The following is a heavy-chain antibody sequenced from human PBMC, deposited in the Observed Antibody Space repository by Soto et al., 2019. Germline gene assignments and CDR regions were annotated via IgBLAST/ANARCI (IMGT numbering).Heavy chain of an antibody. J-gene: IGHJ3*02. CDR2: IYTSGST. CDR3: ASVYSSGWYQTGVFDI. Sequence: SENLSLPCTVSGGSISRYYWSWIRQPAGKGLEWIGRIYTSGSTKYNPSLKSRVTMSVDTSKNQFSLKLSSVTAADTAVYYCASVYSSGWYQTGVFDICGQGTMVTVSS. CDR1: GGSISRYY. V-gene: IGHV4-4*07. D-gene: IGHD6-19*01.